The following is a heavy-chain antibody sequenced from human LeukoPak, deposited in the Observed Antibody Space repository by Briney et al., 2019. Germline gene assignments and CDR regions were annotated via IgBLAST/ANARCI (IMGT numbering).Heavy chain of an antibody. J-gene: IGHJ3*02. CDR2: IYDSGST. Sequence: PSETLSLTCIVSGGSISRYYWSWIRQPPGKGLEWIGHIYDSGSTNYNPSLKSRVIISIDTSMNQFSLKLSSVTAADTAVYYCAREGPSGIYPLDIWGQGTMVTVSS. V-gene: IGHV4-59*01. CDR1: GGSISRYY. CDR3: AREGPSGIYPLDI. D-gene: IGHD1-26*01.